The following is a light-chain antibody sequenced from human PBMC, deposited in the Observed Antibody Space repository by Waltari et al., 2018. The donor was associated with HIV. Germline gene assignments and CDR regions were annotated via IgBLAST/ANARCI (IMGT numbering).Light chain of an antibody. CDR3: CSYAGSYTLV. Sequence: QSALTQPRSVSGSPGQSVTISCTGTSSDVGGYNYVSWYQQHPGKAPKLMIYDVSKRPSGVPDRCSGSKSGNTASLTISGLQAEDDADYYCCSYAGSYTLVFGGGTKLTVL. CDR1: SSDVGGYNY. V-gene: IGLV2-11*01. CDR2: DVS. J-gene: IGLJ2*01.